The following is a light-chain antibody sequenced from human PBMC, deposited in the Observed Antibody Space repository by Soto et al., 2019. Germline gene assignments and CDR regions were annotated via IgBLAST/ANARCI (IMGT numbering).Light chain of an antibody. J-gene: IGKJ1*01. CDR3: QQDGSSRWT. CDR1: QSVSSNF. CDR2: GAS. Sequence: EIVLTQSPGTLSLSPGERATLSCRASQSVSSNFLAWYQQKPGQAPRLLIYGASSRATGIPDRFSGSGSGTDFTLTISRVEPEDVAVYYCQQDGSSRWTFGQGTKVDIK. V-gene: IGKV3-20*01.